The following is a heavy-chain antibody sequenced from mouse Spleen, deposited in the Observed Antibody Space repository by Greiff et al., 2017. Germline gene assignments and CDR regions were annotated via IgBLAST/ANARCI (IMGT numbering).Heavy chain of an antibody. CDR3: ARWDYGSSYPFDY. D-gene: IGHD1-1*01. Sequence: VQLVESGPELVKPGASVKLSCKASGYTFTSYDINWVKQRPGQGLEWIGWIYPRDGSTKYNEKFKGKATLTVDTSSSTAYMELHSLTSEDSAVYFCARWDYGSSYPFDYWGQGTTLTVSS. CDR2: IYPRDGST. CDR1: GYTFTSYD. V-gene: IGHV1-85*01. J-gene: IGHJ2*01.